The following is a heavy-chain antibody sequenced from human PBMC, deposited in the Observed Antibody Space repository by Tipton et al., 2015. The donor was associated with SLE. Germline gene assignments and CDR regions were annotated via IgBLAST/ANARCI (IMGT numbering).Heavy chain of an antibody. J-gene: IGHJ3*02. CDR2: ISSSSSTI. CDR3: AAAQGSGAFDI. V-gene: IGHV3-11*04. Sequence: SLRLSCAVYGGSFSGYYWSWIRQPPGKGLEWVSYISSSSSTIYYADSVKGRFTISRDNSKNSLYLQMNSLRAEDTAVYYCAAAQGSGAFDIWGQGTLVTVSS. D-gene: IGHD3-10*01. CDR1: GGSFSGYY.